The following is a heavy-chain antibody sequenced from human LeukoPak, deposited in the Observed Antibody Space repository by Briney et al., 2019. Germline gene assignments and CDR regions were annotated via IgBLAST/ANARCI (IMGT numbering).Heavy chain of an antibody. D-gene: IGHD4-11*01. V-gene: IGHV3-11*01. CDR2: ISSSGSTI. CDR3: AKGHDYSNSYFYYYGMDV. J-gene: IGHJ6*02. CDR1: GFTFSDYY. Sequence: GGSLRLSCAASGFTFSDYYMSWIRQAPGKGLEWVSYISSSGSTIYYADSVKGRFTISRDNAKNSLYLQMNSLRAEDTAVYYCAKGHDYSNSYFYYYGMDVWGQGTTVTVS.